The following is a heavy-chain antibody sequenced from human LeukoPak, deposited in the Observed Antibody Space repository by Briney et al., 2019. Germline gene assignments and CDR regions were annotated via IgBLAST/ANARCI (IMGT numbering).Heavy chain of an antibody. V-gene: IGHV4-59*08. CDR2: IYHSGST. CDR1: GGSISSFY. CDR3: ARHLTGYYYYYMDV. J-gene: IGHJ6*03. Sequence: PSETLSLTCTVSGGSISSFYWSWIRQPPGKGLEWIGYIYHSGSTNYNPSLKGRVTISVDTSKNQFSLKVSSVTAADTAVYYCARHLTGYYYYYMDVWGKGTTVTVSS. D-gene: IGHD3-16*01.